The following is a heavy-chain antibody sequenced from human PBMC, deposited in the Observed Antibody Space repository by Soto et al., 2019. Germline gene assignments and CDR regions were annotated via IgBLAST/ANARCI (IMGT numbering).Heavy chain of an antibody. Sequence: GGSLRLSCAASGFTFSSYGMHWVRQAPGKGLEWVAVIWYDGSNKYYADSVKGRFTISRDNSKNTLYLQMNSLRAEDTAVYYCATTPRGARPVYFQHWGQGTLVTVSS. J-gene: IGHJ1*01. D-gene: IGHD1-26*01. CDR3: ATTPRGARPVYFQH. V-gene: IGHV3-33*01. CDR1: GFTFSSYG. CDR2: IWYDGSNK.